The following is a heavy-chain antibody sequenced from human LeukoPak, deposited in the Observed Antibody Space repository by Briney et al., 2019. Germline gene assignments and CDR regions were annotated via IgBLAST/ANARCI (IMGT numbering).Heavy chain of an antibody. J-gene: IGHJ6*02. Sequence: GGSLRLSCAASGFTFSNAWMSWVRQAPEKGLEWVGRIKSKTDGGTTDYAAPVKGRFSISRDDSKNTLYLQMNSLKTEDTAVYYCTTESYDFWSGGDYYYGMDVWGQGTTVTVSS. CDR1: GFTFSNAW. D-gene: IGHD3-3*01. CDR3: TTESYDFWSGGDYYYGMDV. CDR2: IKSKTDGGTT. V-gene: IGHV3-15*01.